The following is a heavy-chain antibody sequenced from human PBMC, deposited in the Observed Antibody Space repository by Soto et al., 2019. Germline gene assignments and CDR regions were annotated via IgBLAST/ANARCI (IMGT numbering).Heavy chain of an antibody. CDR1: GFSFSSYS. V-gene: IGHV3-48*02. CDR3: VRDNTYYYDSSNYYI. J-gene: IGHJ6*02. Sequence: GGSLRLSCVASGFSFSSYSMDWVRQAPGKGLEWVAYISSGSTTIFYADSVRGRFTISRDNAKNSLYLQMNSLRDEDTAVYYCVRDNTYYYDSSNYYIWGQGTTVTVSS. CDR2: ISSGSTTI. D-gene: IGHD3-22*01.